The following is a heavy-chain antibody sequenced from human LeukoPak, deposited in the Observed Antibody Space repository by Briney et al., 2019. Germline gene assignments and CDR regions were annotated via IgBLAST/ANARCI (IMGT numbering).Heavy chain of an antibody. CDR1: GFTFSSYA. Sequence: GGSLRPSCAASGFTFSSYAMTWVRQAPGKGLEWVAAINYNGVITDYADSVRGRFTISRDNSKNTLYLQMNSLRGEDTAVYYCAKLGVRLTSTGQDYWGQGTLVTVSS. CDR3: AKLGVRLTSTGQDY. J-gene: IGHJ4*02. CDR2: INYNGVIT. V-gene: IGHV3-23*01. D-gene: IGHD3-9*01.